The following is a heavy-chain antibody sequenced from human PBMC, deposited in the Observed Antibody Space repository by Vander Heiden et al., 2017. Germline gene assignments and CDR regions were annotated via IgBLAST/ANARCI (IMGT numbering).Heavy chain of an antibody. Sequence: EVQLVQSGAEVKKPGESLKISCKGSGYRFTSYWIGWVRQMPGKGMEWMGIIYPGDSDTRYSPSFEGQVTISVDKSITTAYLQWSSLKASDTAMYYCARRSSIAAELDYWGQGTLVTVAS. D-gene: IGHD6-13*01. CDR2: IYPGDSDT. J-gene: IGHJ4*02. V-gene: IGHV5-51*01. CDR1: GYRFTSYW. CDR3: ARRSSIAAELDY.